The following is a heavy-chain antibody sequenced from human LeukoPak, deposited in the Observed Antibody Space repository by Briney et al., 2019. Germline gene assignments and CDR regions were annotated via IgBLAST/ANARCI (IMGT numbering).Heavy chain of an antibody. Sequence: GGSLRLSCTGSGFTFRNYDMHWVRQAPGKGLEWVAFIRRDGSDIFHADSVKGRFTISRDNSRNTLYLQMNSLTVEDTAVYYCAKDNWLPSSPAVAGLGDWNQGTLVIVSS. CDR2: IRRDGSDI. CDR1: GFTFRNYD. J-gene: IGHJ4*02. CDR3: AKDNWLPSSPAVAGLGD. D-gene: IGHD6-19*01. V-gene: IGHV3-30*02.